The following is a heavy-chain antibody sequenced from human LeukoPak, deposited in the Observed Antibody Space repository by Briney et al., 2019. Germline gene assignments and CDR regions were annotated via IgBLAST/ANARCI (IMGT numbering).Heavy chain of an antibody. J-gene: IGHJ4*02. CDR1: GFTFSSYA. V-gene: IGHV3-23*01. D-gene: IGHD3-22*01. Sequence: GGSLRLSCAASGFTFSSYAMSWVHQAPGKGLEWVSAISGSGGSTYYADSVKGRFTISRDNSKNTLYLQMNSLRAEDTAVYYCAKDLRDYDSSGFDYWGQGTLVTVSS. CDR3: AKDLRDYDSSGFDY. CDR2: ISGSGGST.